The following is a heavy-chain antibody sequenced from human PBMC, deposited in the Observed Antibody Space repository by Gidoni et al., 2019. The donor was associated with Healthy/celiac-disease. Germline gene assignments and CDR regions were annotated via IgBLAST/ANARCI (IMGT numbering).Heavy chain of an antibody. J-gene: IGHJ5*02. Sequence: QVQLVQSGAEVKKPGASVKVSCKASGYTFTSYGISWVRQAPGQGREWMGWISAYNGNTNYAQKLQGRVTMTTDTSTSTAYMELRSLRSDDTAVYYCARALVFTSGGDWPLGWFDPWGQGTLVTVSS. CDR3: ARALVFTSGGDWPLGWFDP. D-gene: IGHD2-21*02. CDR1: GYTFTSYG. V-gene: IGHV1-18*01. CDR2: ISAYNGNT.